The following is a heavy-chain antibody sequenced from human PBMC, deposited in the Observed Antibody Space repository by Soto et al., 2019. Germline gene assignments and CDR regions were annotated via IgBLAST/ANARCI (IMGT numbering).Heavy chain of an antibody. CDR1: GFTFGDYA. D-gene: IGHD6-6*01. Sequence: HPGGSLRLSCTTSGFTFGDYAMSWFRQAPGKGLEWIGYIRSNTYGGTTEYAASVKGRFTISRDDSKRVAHLQMNSLETEDTAVYFCARRKYLDYRGQGTLVTVSS. V-gene: IGHV3-49*03. J-gene: IGHJ4*02. CDR2: IRSNTYGGTT. CDR3: ARRKYLDY.